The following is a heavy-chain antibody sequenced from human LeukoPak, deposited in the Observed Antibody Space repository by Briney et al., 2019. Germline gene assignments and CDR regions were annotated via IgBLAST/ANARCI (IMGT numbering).Heavy chain of an antibody. CDR2: ISYDGSNK. V-gene: IGHV3-30*05. CDR1: GFTFSSYG. CDR3: ARGRRYCSSTSCYRYYYYGMDV. D-gene: IGHD2-2*01. Sequence: PGGSLRLSCAASGFTFSSYGMHWVRQAPGKGPEWVAVISYDGSNKYYADSVKGRFTISRDNSKNTLYLQMNSLRAEDTAVYYCARGRRYCSSTSCYRYYYYGMDVWGQGTTVTVSS. J-gene: IGHJ6*02.